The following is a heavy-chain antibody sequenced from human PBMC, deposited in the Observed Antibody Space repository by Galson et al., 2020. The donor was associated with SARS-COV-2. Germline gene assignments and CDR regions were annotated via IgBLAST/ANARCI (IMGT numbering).Heavy chain of an antibody. D-gene: IGHD1-26*01. CDR3: ARDVSGGASDI. Sequence: QLGESPKIPFAASGFTFTNYAIPWVRPAPGKGLELVAVIEHEGCLQVYADSVKGRFTISRDHSENMLFLQMNSLRFDDTALYYCARDVSGGASDIGGQGTMVTFSS. V-gene: IGHV3-30*04. CDR2: IEHEGCLQ. CDR1: GFTFTNYA. J-gene: IGHJ3*02.